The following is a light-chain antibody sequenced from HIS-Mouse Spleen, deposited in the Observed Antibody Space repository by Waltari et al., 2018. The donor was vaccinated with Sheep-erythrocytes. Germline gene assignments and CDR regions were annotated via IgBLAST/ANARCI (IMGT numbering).Light chain of an antibody. Sequence: AIQLTQSPSSLSASVGDRVTITCRASQGISSALAWYQQKPGKAPKLLIYDASSLESGVQSRFSGSGSGTDFTLTISSRQPEDFATYYCQQFNSYPHGYTFGQGTKLEIK. CDR3: QQFNSYPHGYT. CDR1: QGISSA. J-gene: IGKJ2*01. CDR2: DAS. V-gene: IGKV1-13*02.